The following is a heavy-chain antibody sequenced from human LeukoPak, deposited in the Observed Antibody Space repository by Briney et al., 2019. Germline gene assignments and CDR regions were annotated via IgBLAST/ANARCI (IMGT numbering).Heavy chain of an antibody. Sequence: GGSLRLSCAASGFIFSSYWMHWVRQAPGKGLEWVSAISGSGGSTYYADSVKGRFTISRDNSKNTLYLQMNSLRAEDTAVYYCAKGSYGDSPYWYFNLWGRGTLVTVSS. CDR1: GFIFSSYW. V-gene: IGHV3-23*01. J-gene: IGHJ2*01. CDR2: ISGSGGST. D-gene: IGHD4-17*01. CDR3: AKGSYGDSPYWYFNL.